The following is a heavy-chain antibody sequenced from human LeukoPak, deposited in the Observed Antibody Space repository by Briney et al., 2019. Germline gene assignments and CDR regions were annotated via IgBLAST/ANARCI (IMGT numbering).Heavy chain of an antibody. Sequence: SVKVSCKASGGTFSSYAISWVRQAPGQGLEWMGGIVPIFGTANYAQKFQGRVTITADESTSTAYMELSSLRSEDTAVYYCARDLDCSSTSCYDVYWGQGTLVTVSS. CDR2: IVPIFGTA. CDR1: GGTFSSYA. CDR3: ARDLDCSSTSCYDVY. D-gene: IGHD2-2*01. V-gene: IGHV1-69*13. J-gene: IGHJ4*02.